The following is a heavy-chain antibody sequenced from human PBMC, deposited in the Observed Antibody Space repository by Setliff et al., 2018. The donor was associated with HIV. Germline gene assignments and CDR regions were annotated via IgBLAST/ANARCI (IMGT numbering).Heavy chain of an antibody. CDR2: INHDRTT. V-gene: IGHV4-34*01. CDR3: ARARITMTGGRLEPYAFDR. Sequence: PSETLSLTCAVYGGSFSGYYWSWIRQPPGKGLEWIGEINHDRTTNYNPSLKSRVTISVDTSKNQFSLKLRSVTAADTAVYYCARARITMTGGRLEPYAFDRWGQGTKVTVSS. CDR1: GGSFSGYY. D-gene: IGHD3-22*01. J-gene: IGHJ3*01.